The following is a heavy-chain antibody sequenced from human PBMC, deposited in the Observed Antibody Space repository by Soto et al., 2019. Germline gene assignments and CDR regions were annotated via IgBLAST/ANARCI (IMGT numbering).Heavy chain of an antibody. CDR1: GYTFTSYA. Sequence: QVPLVQSGAEVKKPGASVKVSCKASGYTFTSYAMHWVRQAPGQRLEWMGWINAGNGNTKYSQKFQGRVTITRDTSASTAYMELSSLRSEDTAVYYCARLSGSYFGSIDYWGQGTLVTVSS. J-gene: IGHJ4*02. D-gene: IGHD1-26*01. CDR3: ARLSGSYFGSIDY. V-gene: IGHV1-3*01. CDR2: INAGNGNT.